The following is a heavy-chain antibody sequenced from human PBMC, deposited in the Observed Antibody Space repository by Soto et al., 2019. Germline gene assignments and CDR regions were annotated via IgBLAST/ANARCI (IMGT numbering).Heavy chain of an antibody. CDR2: INHSGST. V-gene: IGHV4-34*01. J-gene: IGHJ4*02. D-gene: IGHD2-2*01. Sequence: QVQLQQWGAGLLKPSETLSLTCAVYGGSFSGYYWSWIRQPPGKGLEWIGEINHSGSTNYNPSLKGRVTISVDTSKNQFSLKLSSVTAADTAVYYCARGHGGGDCSSTSCYVLDYWGQGTLVTVSS. CDR1: GGSFSGYY. CDR3: ARGHGGGDCSSTSCYVLDY.